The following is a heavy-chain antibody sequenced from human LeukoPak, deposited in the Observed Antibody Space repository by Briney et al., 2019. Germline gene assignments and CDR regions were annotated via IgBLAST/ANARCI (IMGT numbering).Heavy chain of an antibody. CDR1: GYTFTGYY. D-gene: IGHD3-22*01. J-gene: IGHJ4*02. CDR2: MNPNSGNT. V-gene: IGHV1-8*02. Sequence: GASVKVSCKASGYTFTGYYMHWVRQAPGQGLEWMGWMNPNSGNTGYAQKFQGRVTMTRNTSISTAYMELSSLRSEDTAVYYCARGQDYYYDSSGALLGNYWGQGTLVTVSS. CDR3: ARGQDYYYDSSGALLGNY.